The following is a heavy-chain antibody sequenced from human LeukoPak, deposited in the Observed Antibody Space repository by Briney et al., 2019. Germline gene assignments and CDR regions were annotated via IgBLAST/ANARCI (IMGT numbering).Heavy chain of an antibody. CDR3: AKDGPYTSSFDY. J-gene: IGHJ4*02. CDR1: GFTFSSYW. CDR2: ISYHGSNE. Sequence: TGGSLRLSCAASGFTFSSYWMHWVRQAPDKGLEWVAMISYHGSNEYYADSVKGRFTISRDNSKNTLYLQMNSLTTDDTAVYYCAKDGPYTSSFDYWGQGTLVTVSS. V-gene: IGHV3-30*18. D-gene: IGHD6-13*01.